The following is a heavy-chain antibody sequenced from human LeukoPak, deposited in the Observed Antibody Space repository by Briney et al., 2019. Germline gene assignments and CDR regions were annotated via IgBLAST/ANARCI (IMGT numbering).Heavy chain of an antibody. CDR3: ARGGITIFGVVDAFDI. Sequence: SETLSLTCTVSGGSISSGSYYWSWIRQPAGKGLEWIGRIYTSGSTNYNPSLKSRVTISVDTSKNQLSLKLSSVTAADTAVYSCARGGITIFGVVDAFDIWGQGTMVTVSS. V-gene: IGHV4-61*02. CDR2: IYTSGST. D-gene: IGHD3-3*01. CDR1: GGSISSGSYY. J-gene: IGHJ3*02.